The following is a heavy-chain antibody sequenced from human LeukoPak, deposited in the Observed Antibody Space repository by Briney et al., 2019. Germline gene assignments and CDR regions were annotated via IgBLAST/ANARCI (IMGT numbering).Heavy chain of an antibody. CDR1: GGYNNSYY. V-gene: IGHV4-4*09. J-gene: IGHJ5*02. CDR3: ARKAPKKGWFDP. CDR2: THPSGNT. Sequence: SETLSLTCTVSGGYNNSYYWSWIRQPPGKGPEWIGYTHPSGNTNYSPSLKSRVTISIDMSRNQFSLKLSSVTAADTAVYYCARKAPKKGWFDPWGQGTLVTVSS.